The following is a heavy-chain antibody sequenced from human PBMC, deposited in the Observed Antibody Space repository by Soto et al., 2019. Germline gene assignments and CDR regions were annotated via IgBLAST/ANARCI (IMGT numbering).Heavy chain of an antibody. Sequence: QVQLQESGPGLVKPSQTLSLTCNVSGGSISSGDYFWIWIRQPPGKGLECIGYIYTSGNTNYNPYLKSRLTLALDTAKKQFSLTLSSVTPADTALYDGARERGVTMMADIWGQGSMVTVSS. CDR1: GGSISSGDYF. D-gene: IGHD3-22*01. J-gene: IGHJ3*02. CDR2: IYTSGNT. V-gene: IGHV4-30-4*01. CDR3: ARERGVTMMADI.